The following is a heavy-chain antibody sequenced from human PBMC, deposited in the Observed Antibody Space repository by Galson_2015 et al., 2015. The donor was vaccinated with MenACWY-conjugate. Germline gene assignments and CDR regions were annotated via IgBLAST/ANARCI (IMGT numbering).Heavy chain of an antibody. CDR2: TYYRSKWYN. J-gene: IGHJ4*02. D-gene: IGHD1-26*01. V-gene: IGHV6-1*01. Sequence: CAISGDSVSSDSAAWNWIRQSPSRGLEWLGRTYYRSKWYNDYAVSVRSRITINPDTSKNQFSLQLTSVTPEDTAVYYCAGKMSYLTYWGQGTLVTVSS. CDR1: GDSVSSDSAA. CDR3: AGKMSYLTY.